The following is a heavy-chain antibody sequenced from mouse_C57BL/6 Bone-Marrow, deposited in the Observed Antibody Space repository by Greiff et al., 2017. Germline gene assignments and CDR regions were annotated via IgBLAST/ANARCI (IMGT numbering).Heavy chain of an antibody. J-gene: IGHJ1*01. CDR2: SRNKANDYTT. CDR1: GFTFSDFY. V-gene: IGHV7-1*02. D-gene: IGHD4-1*01. CDR3: ARDTGDWYFDV. Sequence: EVKLVESGGGLVQPGGSLRLSCATSGFTFSDFYMEWVRQPPGKRLEWIAASRNKANDYTTEYSASVKGRFIVSRDTAQSILYLQMSALRAEDTAIYYCARDTGDWYFDVWGAGTTVTVSS.